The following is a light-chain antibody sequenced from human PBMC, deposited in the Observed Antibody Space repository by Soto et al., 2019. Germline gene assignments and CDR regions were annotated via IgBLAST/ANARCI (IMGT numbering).Light chain of an antibody. J-gene: IGKJ5*01. CDR1: QGISSW. Sequence: DVQMTQSPSSVSAAVGVRVTITFRESQGISSWLAWYQQKPGKAPKLLIYAASSLQSGVPSRFSGSGSGTDFTLTISSLQPEDFATYSCKQANSFPPTFGKGTRLEIK. CDR2: AAS. CDR3: KQANSFPPT. V-gene: IGKV1-12*01.